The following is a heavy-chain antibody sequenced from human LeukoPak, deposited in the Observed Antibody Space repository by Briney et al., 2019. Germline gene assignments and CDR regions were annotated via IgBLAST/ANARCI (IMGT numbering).Heavy chain of an antibody. V-gene: IGHV4-61*01. D-gene: IGHD6-13*01. Sequence: SSETLSLTCTVSGGPVSSGSYYRSWIRQPPGKGLEWIGYIYYSGSTNYNPSLKSRVTISVDTSKNQFSLKLSSVTAADTAVYYCARDSPYSSSWYAARYGGQGALVSVSS. CDR3: ARDSPYSSSWYAARY. CDR2: IYYSGST. J-gene: IGHJ4*02. CDR1: GGPVSSGSYY.